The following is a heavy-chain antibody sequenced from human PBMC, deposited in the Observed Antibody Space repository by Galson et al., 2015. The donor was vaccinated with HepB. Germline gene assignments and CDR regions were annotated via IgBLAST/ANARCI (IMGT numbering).Heavy chain of an antibody. V-gene: IGHV1-3*01. CDR2: VNAGQGHT. CDR1: GYTFTTYT. CDR3: ARLGESYSYYASPFDY. D-gene: IGHD3-16*02. J-gene: IGHJ4*02. Sequence: SVKVSCKASGYTFTTYTIHWVRQAPGQSLEWMGWVNAGQGHTEYSQRFQGRVSITSDTSASATYMELSSLTSEDTAVYYCARLGESYSYYASPFDYWGQGTLVTVSS.